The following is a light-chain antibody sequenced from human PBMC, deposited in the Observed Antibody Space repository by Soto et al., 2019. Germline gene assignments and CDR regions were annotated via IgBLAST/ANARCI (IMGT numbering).Light chain of an antibody. J-gene: IGLJ1*01. CDR2: EVD. Sequence: QSVLTQPASVSGSPGQSISISCTGTSSDVGGYNYVSWYQQHPGKAPKLLIYEVDRRPSGVSSRFSASRSGNTASLSISGLQAEDEADYYCSSYIRTSYPTSGTVYVFGTGTKLTVL. CDR1: SSDVGGYNY. CDR3: SSYIRTSYPTSGTVYV. V-gene: IGLV2-14*01.